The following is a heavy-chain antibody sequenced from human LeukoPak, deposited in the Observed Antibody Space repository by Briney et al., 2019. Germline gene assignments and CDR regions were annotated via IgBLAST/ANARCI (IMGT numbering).Heavy chain of an antibody. V-gene: IGHV3-21*01. J-gene: IGHJ6*02. CDR1: GFTISRSI. Sequence: PGGSLRLSCVASGFTISRSIMNCVRPAPRKGLEWVSSISSSSSYIYYADSVKGRFTISRDNAKYSLYLQMNSLRAEDTAVYYCARVPPYYYYYGFDVWRQGSTVTVSS. CDR2: ISSSSSYI. CDR3: ARVPPYYYYYGFDV.